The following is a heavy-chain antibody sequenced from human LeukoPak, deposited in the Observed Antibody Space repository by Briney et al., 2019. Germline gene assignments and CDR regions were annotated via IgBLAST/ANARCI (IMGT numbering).Heavy chain of an antibody. CDR3: ASLRGFSDAWYFDL. Sequence: GGSLRLSCAASGFAFSDYGMNWVRPAPGKGLEWVSYISSSSTTIYYADSVRGRFTISRDNGRNSLYLQMNSLRAEDTGLYSCASLRGFSDAWYFDLWGRGTLVTVSS. CDR2: ISSSSTTI. CDR1: GFAFSDYG. D-gene: IGHD5-18*01. J-gene: IGHJ2*01. V-gene: IGHV3-48*01.